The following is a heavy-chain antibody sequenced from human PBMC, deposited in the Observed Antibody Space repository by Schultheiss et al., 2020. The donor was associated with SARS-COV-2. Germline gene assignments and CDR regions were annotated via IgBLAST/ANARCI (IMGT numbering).Heavy chain of an antibody. CDR3: AKDSMMVVAATYGMDV. J-gene: IGHJ6*02. V-gene: IGHV3-30*18. CDR1: GFTFSSYW. CDR2: ISYDGSNK. D-gene: IGHD2-15*01. Sequence: GGSLRLSCAASGFTFSSYWMHWVRQAPGKGLEWVAVISYDGSNKYYADSVKGRFTISRDNSKNTLYLQMNSLRAEDTAVYYCAKDSMMVVAATYGMDVWGQGTTVTVSS.